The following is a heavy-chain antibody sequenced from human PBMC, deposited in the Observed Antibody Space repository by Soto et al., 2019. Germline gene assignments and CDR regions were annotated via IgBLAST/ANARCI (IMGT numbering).Heavy chain of an antibody. V-gene: IGHV3-23*01. CDR1: GFTFSSYA. CDR2: ISGSGGST. Sequence: EVQLLESGGGLVQPGGSLRLSCAASGFTFSSYAMSWVRQAPGKGLEWVSAISGSGGSTYYADSVKGRFTISRDNSKNTLYPQMNSLRAEDTAVYYCAKDPALTVTALGYWGQGTLVTVSS. D-gene: IGHD2-21*02. CDR3: AKDPALTVTALGY. J-gene: IGHJ4*02.